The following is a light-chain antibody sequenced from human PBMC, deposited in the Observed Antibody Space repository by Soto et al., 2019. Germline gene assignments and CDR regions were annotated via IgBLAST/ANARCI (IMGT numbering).Light chain of an antibody. V-gene: IGKV3-20*01. Sequence: VVLTQSPGPLSLSPGAKSTLSCRAIQSVSSGYLAWYQQKPGHAPRLLIYGASSRDTGIPDRFSGSGSGTDFTLTISRLEPEDFALYYCQQYGTSPYTFGQGTKLEIK. CDR3: QQYGTSPYT. J-gene: IGKJ2*01. CDR1: QSVSSGY. CDR2: GAS.